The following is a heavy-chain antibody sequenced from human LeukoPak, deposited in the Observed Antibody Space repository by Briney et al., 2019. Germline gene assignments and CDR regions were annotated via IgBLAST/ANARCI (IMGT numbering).Heavy chain of an antibody. D-gene: IGHD3-22*01. CDR2: ISGSGGST. CDR1: GFTFSSYA. Sequence: GGSLRLSCAASGFTFSSYAMSWVRQAPGKGLEWVSAISGSGGSTYYADSVKSRFTISRDNSKNTLYLQMNSLRAEDTAVYYCAKGKYYYDSSGYSDAFDIWGQGTMVTVSS. J-gene: IGHJ3*02. V-gene: IGHV3-23*01. CDR3: AKGKYYYDSSGYSDAFDI.